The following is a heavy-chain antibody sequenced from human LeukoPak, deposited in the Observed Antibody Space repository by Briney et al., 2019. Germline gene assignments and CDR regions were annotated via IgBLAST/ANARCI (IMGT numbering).Heavy chain of an antibody. CDR2: IYYSGST. J-gene: IGHJ5*02. CDR1: GGSISSSSYY. CDR3: AGCIAVAGTRLNWFDP. D-gene: IGHD6-19*01. V-gene: IGHV4-39*01. Sequence: SETLSLTCTVSGGSISSSSYYWGWLRQPPGKGLEWIGSIYYSGSTYYNPSLKSRFTISVDTSKNQFSLKLSSVTAADTAVYYCAGCIAVAGTRLNWFDPWGQGTLVTVSS.